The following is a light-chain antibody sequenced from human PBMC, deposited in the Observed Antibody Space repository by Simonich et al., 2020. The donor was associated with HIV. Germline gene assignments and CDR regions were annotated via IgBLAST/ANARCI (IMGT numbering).Light chain of an antibody. Sequence: EIVMTQSPATLSVSPGERATLSCRASQTVSSNLAWYQQRPGQAPRLLMYGTSTRATGIPARFSGSGSGTEFTLTISSMQSEDFAVYYCQQYNTRPGTFGQGTKVEIK. V-gene: IGKV3-15*01. CDR3: QQYNTRPGT. J-gene: IGKJ1*01. CDR1: QTVSSN. CDR2: GTS.